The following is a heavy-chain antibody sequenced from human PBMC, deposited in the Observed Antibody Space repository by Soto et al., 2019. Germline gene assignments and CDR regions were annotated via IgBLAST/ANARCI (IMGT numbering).Heavy chain of an antibody. CDR1: GGSMSSSNW. CDR2: THHSGRT. Sequence: SETLSLTCIVSGGSMSSSNWWNWVRQPPGKGLEWIGETHHSGRTNYNPSLKSRVIISVDESKNHFSLKLCSVTAADTAVYYCARSEATALDYWGQGTLVTVSS. J-gene: IGHJ4*02. CDR3: ARSEATALDY. V-gene: IGHV4-4*02. D-gene: IGHD1-26*01.